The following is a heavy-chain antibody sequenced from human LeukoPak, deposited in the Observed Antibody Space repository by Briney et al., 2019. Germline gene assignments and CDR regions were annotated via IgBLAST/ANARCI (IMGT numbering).Heavy chain of an antibody. Sequence: GESLQISCKGSGYIFTSYWIAWVRQMPGKGLEWMGIIYPGDSDTRYSPSFQGQVTISADKSIGTAYLQWTSLQASDTAMYYCARRKGTGYYYVDYWGQGTLVTVSS. CDR1: GYIFTSYW. CDR3: ARRKGTGYYYVDY. J-gene: IGHJ4*02. V-gene: IGHV5-51*01. D-gene: IGHD3-9*01. CDR2: IYPGDSDT.